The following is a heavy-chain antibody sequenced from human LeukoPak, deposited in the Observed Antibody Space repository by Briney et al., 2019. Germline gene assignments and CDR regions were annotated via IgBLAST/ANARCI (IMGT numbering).Heavy chain of an antibody. V-gene: IGHV3-33*01. CDR1: GFPFSSYV. CDR2: IRSDGSDK. J-gene: IGHJ4*02. Sequence: GGSLRLSCAASGFPFSSYVMHWVRQAPGKGLEWVAIIRSDGSDKYYADSVKGRFTISRDNSKSTLYLQLSSLRAEDTAVYYCARSYGDATFDYWGQGTLVTVSS. CDR3: ARSYGDATFDY. D-gene: IGHD4-17*01.